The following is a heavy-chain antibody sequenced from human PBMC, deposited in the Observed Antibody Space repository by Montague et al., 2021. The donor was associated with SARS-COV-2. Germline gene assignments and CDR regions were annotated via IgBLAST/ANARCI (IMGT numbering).Heavy chain of an antibody. CDR2: ISGSGGRT. J-gene: IGHJ4*02. Sequence: SLRLSCAASEFTLSSYAMSWVRQAPGKGLEWVSAISGSGGRTYYADSVKGRFTLSRDNSKNTLYLQMNSLRAEDTAVYYCAKAALGSSSYFDYWDQGTLVTVSS. CDR1: EFTLSSYA. V-gene: IGHV3-23*01. D-gene: IGHD6-13*01. CDR3: AKAALGSSSYFDY.